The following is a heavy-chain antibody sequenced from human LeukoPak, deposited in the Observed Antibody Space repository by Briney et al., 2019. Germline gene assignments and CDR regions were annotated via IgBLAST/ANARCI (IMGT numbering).Heavy chain of an antibody. CDR3: ATRAVAIRGHAFDI. J-gene: IGHJ3*02. Sequence: ASVKVSCKVSGYTLTELSMHWVRQAPGKGLERMGGFDPEDGETIYAQKFQGRVTMTEDASTDTAYMELSSLRSEDTAVYYCATRAVAIRGHAFDIWGQGTMVTVSS. CDR1: GYTLTELS. V-gene: IGHV1-24*01. D-gene: IGHD6-19*01. CDR2: FDPEDGET.